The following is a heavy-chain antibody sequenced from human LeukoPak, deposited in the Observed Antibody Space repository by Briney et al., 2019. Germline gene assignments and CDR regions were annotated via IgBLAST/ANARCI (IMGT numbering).Heavy chain of an antibody. J-gene: IGHJ4*02. CDR2: IGGSGGNT. V-gene: IGHV3-23*01. CDR1: GFTLSSYA. CDR3: AKDGVYGSGSSYYFDY. D-gene: IGHD3-10*01. Sequence: GGSLRLSCAASGFTLSSYAMIWVRQAPGKGLEWVSGIGGSGGNTYYANSVKGRFTISRDNSKNTLSLQMNSLRAEDTAVYYCAKDGVYGSGSSYYFDYWGQGTLVTVSS.